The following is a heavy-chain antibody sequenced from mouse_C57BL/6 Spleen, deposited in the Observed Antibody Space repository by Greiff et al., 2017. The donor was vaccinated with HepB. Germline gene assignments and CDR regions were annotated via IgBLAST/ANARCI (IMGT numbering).Heavy chain of an antibody. V-gene: IGHV1-62-3*01. D-gene: IGHD2-2*01. J-gene: IGHJ4*01. CDR1: GYTFTSYW. CDR2: IDPNSGGT. Sequence: QVQLQQPGAELVKPGASVKLSCKASGYTFTSYWMHWVKQRPGRGLEWIGRIDPNSGGTKYNEKFKGKATLTVDTSSSTAYMELHSLTSEDSAVYFCARGGLPYYYAMDYWGQGTSVTVSS. CDR3: ARGGLPYYYAMDY.